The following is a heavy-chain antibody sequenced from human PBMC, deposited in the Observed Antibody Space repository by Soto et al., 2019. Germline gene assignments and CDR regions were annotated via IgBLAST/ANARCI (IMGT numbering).Heavy chain of an antibody. CDR2: ISAYNGNT. D-gene: IGHD2-2*01. CDR3: ARLYCISTSCYLGMDV. V-gene: IGHV1-18*01. J-gene: IGHJ6*02. CDR1: GYTFTSYG. Sequence: VKVSCKASGYTFTSYGISWVRQAPGQGLEWMGWISAYNGNTNYAQKLQGRVTMTTDTSTSTAYMELRSLRSDDAAVYYCARLYCISTSCYLGMDVWGQGTTVTVSS.